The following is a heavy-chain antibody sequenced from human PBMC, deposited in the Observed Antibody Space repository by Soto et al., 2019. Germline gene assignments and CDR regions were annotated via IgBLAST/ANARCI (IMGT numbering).Heavy chain of an antibody. D-gene: IGHD3-3*01. CDR3: ARNDFWSGSPRFDP. J-gene: IGHJ5*02. CDR1: GFTFSSYA. V-gene: IGHV3-23*01. Sequence: PGGSLRLSCAASGFTFSSYAMSWVRQAPGKGLEWVSAISGSGGSTYYADSVKGRFTISRDNSKNTLYLQMNSLRAEDTAVYYCARNDFWSGSPRFDPWGQGTLVTVSS. CDR2: ISGSGGST.